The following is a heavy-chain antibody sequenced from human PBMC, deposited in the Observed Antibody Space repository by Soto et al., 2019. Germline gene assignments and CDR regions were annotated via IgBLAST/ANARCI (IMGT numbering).Heavy chain of an antibody. D-gene: IGHD1-7*01. CDR2: IYHSGST. V-gene: IGHV4-4*02. CDR3: ASRDPGTSVDY. Sequence: PSETLSLTCGISGDSISSPNWWTWVRQPPGEGLEWIGEIYHSGSTNYNPSLKSRVTISLDKSENQFSLKVTSLTAADTAVYYCASRDPGTSVDYWGQGTLVTVSS. J-gene: IGHJ4*02. CDR1: GDSISSPNW.